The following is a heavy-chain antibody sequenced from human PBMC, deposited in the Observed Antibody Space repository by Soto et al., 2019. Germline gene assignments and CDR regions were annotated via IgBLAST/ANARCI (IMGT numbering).Heavy chain of an antibody. V-gene: IGHV3-30*04. CDR3: TKSSGGSSSVGMDY. CDR1: GFIFKNYA. CDR2: ITRDGYNK. D-gene: IGHD6-6*01. J-gene: IGHJ4*02. Sequence: GGSLRLSCAVSGFIFKNYALNWVRQAPGKGLEWVASITRDGYNKYYADSVKGRFTISRDNSKNTLSLQMTALRVEDSSVYYCTKSSGGSSSVGMDYWGPGTLVTV.